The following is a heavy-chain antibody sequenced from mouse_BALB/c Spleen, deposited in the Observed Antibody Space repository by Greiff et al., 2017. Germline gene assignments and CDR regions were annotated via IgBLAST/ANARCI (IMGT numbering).Heavy chain of an antibody. CDR3: AREEYYGSSPAWFAY. J-gene: IGHJ3*01. CDR1: GYTFTSYV. CDR2: INPYNDGT. D-gene: IGHD1-1*01. V-gene: IGHV1-14*01. Sequence: VQLKESGPELVKPGASVKMSCKASGYTFTSYVMHWVKQKPGQGLEWIGYINPYNDGTKYNEKFKGKATLTSDKSSSTAYMELSSLTSEDSAVYYCAREEYYGSSPAWFAYWGQGTLVTVSA.